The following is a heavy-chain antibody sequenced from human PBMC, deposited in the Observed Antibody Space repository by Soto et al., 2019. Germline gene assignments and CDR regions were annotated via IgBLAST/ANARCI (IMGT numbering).Heavy chain of an antibody. CDR1: GDSVSSNSAA. V-gene: IGHV6-1*01. CDR3: ASAWLELRGGGIDAFDI. Sequence: QTLSLTCAISGDSVSSNSAAWNWIRQSPSRGLEWLGRTYYRSKWYNDYAVSVKSRITINPDTSKNQFSLQLNSVTPEDTAVYYCASAWLELRGGGIDAFDIWGQGTMVTVSS. CDR2: TYYRSKWYN. D-gene: IGHD1-7*01. J-gene: IGHJ3*02.